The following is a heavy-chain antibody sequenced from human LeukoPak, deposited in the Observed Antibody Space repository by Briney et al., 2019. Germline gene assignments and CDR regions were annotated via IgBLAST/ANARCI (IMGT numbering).Heavy chain of an antibody. V-gene: IGHV4-59*11. CDR3: ARVDTAMPVIYYYYYMDV. D-gene: IGHD5-18*01. CDR2: ISYTGTT. CDR1: GVSFSSHF. J-gene: IGHJ6*03. Sequence: SETLSLPCTVSGVSFSSHFWSWVRQPPGKGLEWIAYISYTGTTNYSPSLKSRATISVDTSRHQFSLNLMSVTAADTAVYYCARVDTAMPVIYYYYYMDVWGKGTTVTVSS.